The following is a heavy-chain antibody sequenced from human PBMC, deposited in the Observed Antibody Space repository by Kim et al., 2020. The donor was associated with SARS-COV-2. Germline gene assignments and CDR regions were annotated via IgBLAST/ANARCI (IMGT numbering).Heavy chain of an antibody. J-gene: IGHJ4*02. V-gene: IGHV4-34*01. CDR2: INHSGST. Sequence: SETLSLTCAVYGGSFSGYYWNWIRQPPGKGLEWIGEINHSGSTNYNPSLKSRVTISVDTSKNQFSLKLSSVTAADTAVYYCARLRREVTIFGVVTRPFDYWGQGTLVTVSS. D-gene: IGHD3-3*01. CDR1: GGSFSGYY. CDR3: ARLRREVTIFGVVTRPFDY.